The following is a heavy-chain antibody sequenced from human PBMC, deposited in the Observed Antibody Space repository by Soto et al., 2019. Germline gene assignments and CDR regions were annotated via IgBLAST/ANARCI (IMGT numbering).Heavy chain of an antibody. D-gene: IGHD6-19*01. CDR3: ARDSFCGSGTCRVGHWFDP. CDR2: VNHRGSA. V-gene: IGHV4-34*01. CDR1: GGPFSGVY. J-gene: IGHJ5*02. Sequence: SETLSLTCAVSGGPFSGVYWSWIRQPPGKGLEWIGGVNHRGSANYNPSLESRVTMSVDTSKNQFSLKLTSVTAADSAVYYCARDSFCGSGTCRVGHWFDPWGQGTLVTVSS.